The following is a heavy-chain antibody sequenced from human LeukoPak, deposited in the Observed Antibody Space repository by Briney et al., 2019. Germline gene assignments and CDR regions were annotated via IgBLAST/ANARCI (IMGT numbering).Heavy chain of an antibody. D-gene: IGHD3-9*01. J-gene: IGHJ4*02. CDR1: GFTLNELS. V-gene: IGHV1-24*01. CDR3: AIGGFDILTGYKK. Sequence: ASVKVSCKVSGFTLNELSMHWLRQAPGKGPEWMGGFDPEDGETVYAQKFQDRVTFTEDRSTDIAYMELSSLRFEDTAVYYCAIGGFDILTGYKKWGQGTLVTVSS. CDR2: FDPEDGET.